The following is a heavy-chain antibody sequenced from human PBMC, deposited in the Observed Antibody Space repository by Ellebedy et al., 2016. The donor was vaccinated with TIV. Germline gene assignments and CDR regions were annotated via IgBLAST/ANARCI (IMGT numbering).Heavy chain of an antibody. Sequence: PGGSLRLSCAASGFSVSNYAMNWVRQAPGKGLEWLAFISGSGYPIRYADSVKGRFTISRDNAKNLLYLQMNSLTEEDTAMYFCARDYTRTPPWGQGTLVTVSS. J-gene: IGHJ5*02. D-gene: IGHD1-1*01. CDR1: GFSVSNYA. CDR2: ISGSGYPI. CDR3: ARDYTRTPP. V-gene: IGHV3-48*02.